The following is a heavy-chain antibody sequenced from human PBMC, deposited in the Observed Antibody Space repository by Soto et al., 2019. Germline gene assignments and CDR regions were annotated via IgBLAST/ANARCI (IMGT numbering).Heavy chain of an antibody. CDR1: GFTFSSYG. V-gene: IGHV3-33*01. CDR3: ARVNGYSYGPSDY. Sequence: GGSLRLSCAASGFTFSSYGMHWVRQAPGKGLEWVAVIWYDGSNKYYADSVKGRFTISRDNSKNTLYLQMNSLRAEDTAVYYCARVNGYSYGPSDYWGQGTLVTVSS. J-gene: IGHJ4*02. CDR2: IWYDGSNK. D-gene: IGHD5-18*01.